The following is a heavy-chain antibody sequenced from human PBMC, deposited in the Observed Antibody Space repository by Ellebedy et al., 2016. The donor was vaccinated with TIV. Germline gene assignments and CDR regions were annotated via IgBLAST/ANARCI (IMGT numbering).Heavy chain of an antibody. CDR2: ISSGSGTI. Sequence: GGSLRLSCAASGFTFSTYNMNWVRQAPGKGLEWVSYISSGSGTIYYADSVKGRLTISRDNAKNTLYLQMNSLRDEDTGVYYCARDPAKTGDRSTWYFEYWGQGTLVTVSS. V-gene: IGHV3-48*02. CDR3: ARDPAKTGDRSTWYFEY. J-gene: IGHJ4*02. D-gene: IGHD7-27*01. CDR1: GFTFSTYN.